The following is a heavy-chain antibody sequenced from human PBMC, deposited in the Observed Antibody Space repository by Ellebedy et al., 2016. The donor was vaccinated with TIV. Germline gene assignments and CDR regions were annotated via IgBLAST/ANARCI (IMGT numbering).Heavy chain of an antibody. Sequence: GESLKISCAASGFTFSSYSMNWVRQAPGKGLEWVSSISSSSRYIYYADSVKGRFTISRDNAKNSLYLQMNSLRAEDTDVYYCAREGGYSYGYAPYRFDYWGQGTLVTVSS. J-gene: IGHJ4*02. CDR2: ISSSSRYI. V-gene: IGHV3-21*01. D-gene: IGHD5-18*01. CDR3: AREGGYSYGYAPYRFDY. CDR1: GFTFSSYS.